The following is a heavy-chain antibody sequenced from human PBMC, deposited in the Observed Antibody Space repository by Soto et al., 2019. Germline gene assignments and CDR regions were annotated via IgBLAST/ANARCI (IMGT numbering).Heavy chain of an antibody. CDR3: ARDGYYGSYDMDV. CDR2: INPNSGGT. J-gene: IGHJ6*02. V-gene: IGHV1-2*04. D-gene: IGHD3-10*01. CDR1: GYTFTGYY. Sequence: ASVKVSCKASGYTFTGYYMHWVRQAPGQGLEWMGWINPNSGGTNYAQKFQGWVTMTRDTSISTAYMELSRLRSDDTAVYYCARDGYYGSYDMDVWGQGTTVTVSS.